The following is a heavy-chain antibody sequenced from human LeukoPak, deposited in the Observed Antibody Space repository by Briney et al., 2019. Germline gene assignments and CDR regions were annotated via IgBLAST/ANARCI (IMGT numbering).Heavy chain of an antibody. CDR2: INHSGRT. CDR1: AFTFSSYW. Sequence: GSLRLSCEASAFTFSSYWMSWIRQPPGKGLEWIGEINHSGRTNYNPSLKSRVTISVDTSKNQFSLKLSSVTAADTAVYYCASAAGVLPIRLHPLAVAVPPRDWGQRTLVTVSS. V-gene: IGHV4-34*01. J-gene: IGHJ4*02. CDR3: ASAAGVLPIRLHPLAVAVPPRD. D-gene: IGHD6-19*01.